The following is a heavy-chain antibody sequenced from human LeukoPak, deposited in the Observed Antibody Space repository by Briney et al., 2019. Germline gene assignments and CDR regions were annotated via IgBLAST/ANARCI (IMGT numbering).Heavy chain of an antibody. V-gene: IGHV3-7*04. J-gene: IGHJ4*02. CDR3: ARAYCDY. D-gene: IGHD2-21*02. Sequence: GGSLRLSCAASGFTFSNYWTTWVRQAPGKGLEWVANIKQDGSEKYYVDSVKGRFTISRDNAKNSLYLQMNSLRAEDTAVYYCARAYCDYWGQGTLVTVSS. CDR2: IKQDGSEK. CDR1: GFTFSNYW.